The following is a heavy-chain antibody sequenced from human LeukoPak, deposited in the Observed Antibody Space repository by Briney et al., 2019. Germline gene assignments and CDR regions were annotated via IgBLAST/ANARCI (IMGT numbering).Heavy chain of an antibody. CDR1: GFTFSSYS. CDR3: ATQRGDSSGYYGGY. J-gene: IGHJ4*02. CDR2: ISSSSSTI. D-gene: IGHD3-22*01. Sequence: GGSLRPSCAASGFTFSSYSMNWVRQAPGKGLEWVSYISSSSSTIYYADSVKGRFTISRDNAKNSLYLQMNSLRAEDTAVYYCATQRGDSSGYYGGYWGQGTLVTVSS. V-gene: IGHV3-48*01.